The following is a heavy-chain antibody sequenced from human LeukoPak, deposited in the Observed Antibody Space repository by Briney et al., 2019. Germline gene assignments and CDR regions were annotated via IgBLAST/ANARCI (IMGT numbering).Heavy chain of an antibody. Sequence: GGSLRLSCAASGFTFSSYSMNWVRQAPGKGLEWVSSISSSSSHIYYADSVKGRFTISRDNAKNSLYLQMNSLRAEDTAVYYCATSTGGWLQLYYFDYWGQGTLVTVSS. J-gene: IGHJ4*02. CDR3: ATSTGGWLQLYYFDY. CDR2: ISSSSSHI. CDR1: GFTFSSYS. V-gene: IGHV3-21*01. D-gene: IGHD5-24*01.